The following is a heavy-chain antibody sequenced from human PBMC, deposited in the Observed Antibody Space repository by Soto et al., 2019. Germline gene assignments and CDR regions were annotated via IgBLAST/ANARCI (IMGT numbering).Heavy chain of an antibody. CDR1: GGSISDLY. J-gene: IGHJ4*01. Sequence: QVQLQESGPGLVKPSETLSLTCTVSGGSISDLYLSWTRQPPGKGLEWIGYGLRHEFVGTNPSLTNRVTILVDMSKRPSSLRLNSVTAADTGVYFCVAGPDHAKSAYWGQGTLVTVSS. CDR2: GLRHEFV. V-gene: IGHV4-59*11. CDR3: VAGPDHAKSAY.